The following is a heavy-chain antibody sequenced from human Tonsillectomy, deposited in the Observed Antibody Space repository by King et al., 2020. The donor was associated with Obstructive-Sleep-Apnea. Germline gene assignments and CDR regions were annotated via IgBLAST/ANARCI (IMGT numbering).Heavy chain of an antibody. D-gene: IGHD6-19*01. V-gene: IGHV4-59*08. J-gene: IGHJ4*02. CDR1: GGSISTYF. Sequence: VQLQESGPGLVKPSETLSLSCTVSGGSISTYFLSWIRQPPGKGLEWIGDIYYNGSTNYTPPPQSRVTISVDTSRNQFSLKLNSVTAADTAVYYCARLSTYSTGWYTDYWGQGTLVTVSS. CDR3: ARLSTYSTGWYTDY. CDR2: IYYNGST.